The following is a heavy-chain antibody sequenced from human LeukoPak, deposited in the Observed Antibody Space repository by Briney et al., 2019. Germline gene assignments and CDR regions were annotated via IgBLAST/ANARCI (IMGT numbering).Heavy chain of an antibody. J-gene: IGHJ4*02. V-gene: IGHV5-10-1*01. CDR2: IDSSDSYT. D-gene: IGHD6-13*01. CDR3: ARHEGDSSSGQVY. Sequence: GESLKISCKGSGYSFTSYRISCVRQMPGKGREWMGRIDSSDSYTNYSPSFQCHVTISADKSISTAYLQWSSLTAADTAMYYCARHEGDSSSGQVYWGQGTLVTVSS. CDR1: GYSFTSYR.